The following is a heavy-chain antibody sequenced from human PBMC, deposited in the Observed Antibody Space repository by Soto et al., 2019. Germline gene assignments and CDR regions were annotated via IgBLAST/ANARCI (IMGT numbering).Heavy chain of an antibody. Sequence: QVQLQQWGAGLLKPSETLSPTCVVYGGSFSGYFWSWIRQCPGRGLGWIGEINHRGRSIYNPSRKSRVSKSVDTSNNPVSLKMSSVTAADTAVYYCARGGYFDSWGQGTLVTVSS. V-gene: IGHV4-34*01. CDR1: GGSFSGYF. D-gene: IGHD6-13*01. J-gene: IGHJ4*02. CDR3: ARGGYFDS. CDR2: INHRGRS.